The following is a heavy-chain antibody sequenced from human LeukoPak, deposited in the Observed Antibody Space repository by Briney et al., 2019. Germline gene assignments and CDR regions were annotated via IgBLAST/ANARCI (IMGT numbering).Heavy chain of an antibody. CDR3: AKSSRDGYNHDY. CDR2: ISTSGGST. CDR1: GFTFSSYA. V-gene: IGHV3-23*01. J-gene: IGHJ4*02. D-gene: IGHD5-24*01. Sequence: GGSLRLSCAASGFTFSSYAMSWVRQDPGKGLEWVAAISTSGGSTYYPDSVKGRFTISRDNSKNTLYLQMNSLRAEDTAVYYCAKSSRDGYNHDYWGQGTLVTVSS.